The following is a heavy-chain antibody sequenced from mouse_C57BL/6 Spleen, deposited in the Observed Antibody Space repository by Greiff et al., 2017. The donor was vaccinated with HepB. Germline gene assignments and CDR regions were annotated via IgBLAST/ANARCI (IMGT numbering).Heavy chain of an antibody. D-gene: IGHD1-1*01. J-gene: IGHJ1*03. CDR1: GYTFTSYW. V-gene: IGHV1-7*01. CDR3: AIYYYGSWYFDV. CDR2: INPSSGYT. Sequence: QVHVKQSGAELAKPGASVKLSCKASGYTFTSYWMHWVKQRPGQGLEWIGYINPSSGYTKYNQKFKDKATLTADKSSSTAYMQLSSLTYEDSAVYYCAIYYYGSWYFDVWGTGTTVTVSS.